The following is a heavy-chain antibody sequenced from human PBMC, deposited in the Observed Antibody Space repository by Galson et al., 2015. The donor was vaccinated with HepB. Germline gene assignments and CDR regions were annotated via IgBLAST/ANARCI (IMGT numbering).Heavy chain of an antibody. Sequence: TLSLTCAVSGGSINSGAYSWSWIRQPPGKGLEWIGYIYDSGNTYYNPSLKSRVSIPLDTSKKQFSLNLRSVTAADTAVYYCARASPGYAYGTGDAFDIWGQGTLVTVSA. J-gene: IGHJ3*02. CDR2: IYDSGNT. CDR3: ARASPGYAYGTGDAFDI. V-gene: IGHV4-30-4*07. D-gene: IGHD5-18*01. CDR1: GGSINSGAYS.